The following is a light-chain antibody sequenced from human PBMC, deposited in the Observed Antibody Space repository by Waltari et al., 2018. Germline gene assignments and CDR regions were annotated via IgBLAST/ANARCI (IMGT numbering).Light chain of an antibody. CDR1: QDISYF. CDR2: FAS. J-gene: IGKJ1*01. Sequence: DIQMIQSPSSLSASVGDRVTITCRASQDISYFLAWYQQRPGEVPKLLISFASALQSGVPSRFSGGGSGTHFTLTISSLHPEDVATYYCQRCMAFGQGTKVEI. V-gene: IGKV1-27*01. CDR3: QRCMA.